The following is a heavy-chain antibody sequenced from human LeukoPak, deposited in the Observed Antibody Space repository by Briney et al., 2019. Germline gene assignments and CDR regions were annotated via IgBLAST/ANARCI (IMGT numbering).Heavy chain of an antibody. J-gene: IGHJ4*02. CDR2: IHYSGYT. V-gene: IGHV4-39*01. Sequence: PSETLSLTCTVSGGSISGSSNYWGWIRQPPGKGLAWIGSIHYSGYTYYNPSLKSRVTISVDTSKNQFSLKLTSVTAADTAVYYCARPTFASYSSGYHYWGQGTLVTASS. CDR3: ARPTFASYSSGYHY. D-gene: IGHD3-22*01. CDR1: GGSISGSSNY.